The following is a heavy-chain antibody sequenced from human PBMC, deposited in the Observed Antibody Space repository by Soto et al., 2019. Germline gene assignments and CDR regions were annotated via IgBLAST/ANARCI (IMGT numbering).Heavy chain of an antibody. Sequence: ASEARPVTCSGSGGTMRKYYWTWVRQSPEKELEWIGYMYYNGNINYNPSLKSRVTISIDTSKNQFSLTLKSVTAADTAGYYCGRGANWLDPWGQ. CDR2: MYYNGNI. D-gene: IGHD1-26*01. CDR1: GGTMRKYY. V-gene: IGHV4-59*01. J-gene: IGHJ5*02. CDR3: GRGANWLDP.